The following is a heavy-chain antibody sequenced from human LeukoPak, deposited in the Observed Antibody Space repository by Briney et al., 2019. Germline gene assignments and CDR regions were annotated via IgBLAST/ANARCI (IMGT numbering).Heavy chain of an antibody. Sequence: GGSLRLSCAASGFTFSSYAMRWVRQAPGKGLEWVAVISYDGSNKYYADSVKGRFTISRDNSKNTLYLQMNSLRAEDTAVYYCARDDRSNYDILTGPYYYYGMDVWGQGTTVTVSS. CDR1: GFTFSSYA. CDR2: ISYDGSNK. V-gene: IGHV3-30-3*01. CDR3: ARDDRSNYDILTGPYYYYGMDV. D-gene: IGHD3-9*01. J-gene: IGHJ6*02.